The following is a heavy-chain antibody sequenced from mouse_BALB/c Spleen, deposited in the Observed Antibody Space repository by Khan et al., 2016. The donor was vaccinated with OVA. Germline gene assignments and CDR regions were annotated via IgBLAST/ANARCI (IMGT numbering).Heavy chain of an antibody. CDR2: ISYSGNT. D-gene: IGHD4-1*01. J-gene: IGHJ2*01. V-gene: IGHV3-2*02. CDR1: GYSITSDYA. Sequence: EVQLKESGPGLVKPSQSLSLTCTVTGYSITSDYAWSWIRQFPGNKLEWMGYISYSGNTKYNPSLKSRSSVTRDKSKNQVFLQLNSVTTEDTATYYCARMSGGDFDFWGQGTTLTVSS. CDR3: ARMSGGDFDF.